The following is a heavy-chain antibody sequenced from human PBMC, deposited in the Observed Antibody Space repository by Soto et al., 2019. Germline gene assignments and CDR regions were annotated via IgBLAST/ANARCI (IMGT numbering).Heavy chain of an antibody. J-gene: IGHJ4*02. Sequence: QVQLVQSRAEVKEPGASVKVSCKVSGYTLTELSMDWVRQAPGKGLEWMGGFDPEDGETIYAQKFQGRVTMTEDTSTDTAYMELSSLRSEDTAVYYCATDRDSSGLFDYWGQGTLVTVSS. D-gene: IGHD3-22*01. CDR2: FDPEDGET. V-gene: IGHV1-24*01. CDR3: ATDRDSSGLFDY. CDR1: GYTLTELS.